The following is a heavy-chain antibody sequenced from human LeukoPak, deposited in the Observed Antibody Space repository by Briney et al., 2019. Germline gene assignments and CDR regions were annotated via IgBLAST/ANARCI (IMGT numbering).Heavy chain of an antibody. Sequence: GGSLRLSCAASGVTLIRYAMSWVRQAPGKGLEWVSALCGSGGSTYYADSVKGRFTISRDNSKNTLYLQMNSLRAEDTAVYYCAKRVYYYYYMDVWGKGTTVTVSS. CDR2: LCGSGGST. CDR3: AKRVYYYYYMDV. V-gene: IGHV3-23*01. J-gene: IGHJ6*03. CDR1: GVTLIRYA.